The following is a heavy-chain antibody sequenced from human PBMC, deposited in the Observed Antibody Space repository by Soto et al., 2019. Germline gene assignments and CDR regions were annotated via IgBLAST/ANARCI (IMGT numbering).Heavy chain of an antibody. CDR1: GYTFTSYG. CDR3: ARVFRYFDWLLPPPFAY. D-gene: IGHD3-9*01. J-gene: IGHJ4*02. V-gene: IGHV1-18*01. Sequence: GASVKVSCKASGYTFTSYGISWVRQAPGQGLEWMGWISAYNGNTNYAQKLQGRVTMTTDTSTSTAYMELRSLRSDDTAVYYCARVFRYFDWLLPPPFAYWGQGPRVPVSS. CDR2: ISAYNGNT.